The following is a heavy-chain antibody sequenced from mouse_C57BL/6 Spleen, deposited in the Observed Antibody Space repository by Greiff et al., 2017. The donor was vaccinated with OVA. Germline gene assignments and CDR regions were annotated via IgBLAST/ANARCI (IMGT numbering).Heavy chain of an antibody. CDR2: ISSGGSYT. Sequence: VKVVESGGDLVKPGGSLKLSCAASGFTFSSYGMSWVRQTPDKRLEWVATISSGGSYTYYPDSVKGRFTISRDNAKNTLYLQMSSLKSEDTAMYYCARRGSSGSDYWGQGTTLTVSS. CDR3: ARRGSSGSDY. D-gene: IGHD3-2*02. J-gene: IGHJ2*01. CDR1: GFTFSSYG. V-gene: IGHV5-6*02.